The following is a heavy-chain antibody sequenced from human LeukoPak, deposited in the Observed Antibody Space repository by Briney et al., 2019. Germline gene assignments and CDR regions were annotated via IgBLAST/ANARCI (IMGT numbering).Heavy chain of an antibody. CDR3: AKDLESGYSYGSFDL. J-gene: IGHJ2*01. CDR2: ISGSGGST. D-gene: IGHD5-18*01. Sequence: GGSLRLSCAASGFTFSSYWMSWVRQAPGKGLEWVSAISGSGGSTYYADSVKGRFTISRDNSKNTLYLQMNSLRAEDTAVYYCAKDLESGYSYGSFDLWGRGTLVTVSS. V-gene: IGHV3-23*01. CDR1: GFTFSSYW.